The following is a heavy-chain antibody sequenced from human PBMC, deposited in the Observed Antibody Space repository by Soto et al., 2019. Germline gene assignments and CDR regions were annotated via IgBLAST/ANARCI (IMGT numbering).Heavy chain of an antibody. Sequence: EVQLVETGGGLIQPGGSLRLSCVSAGLTVSSTYMNWVSQAPGKGLEWDSVLYSGGSTHYAGSVRGRFSISRDNSKNTLYLQMNSLRAEDTAVYYCARDRPGDEGDAFDIWGHGTMVTVSS. CDR3: ARDRPGDEGDAFDI. CDR1: GLTVSSTY. D-gene: IGHD3-10*01. CDR2: LYSGGST. J-gene: IGHJ3*02. V-gene: IGHV3-53*02.